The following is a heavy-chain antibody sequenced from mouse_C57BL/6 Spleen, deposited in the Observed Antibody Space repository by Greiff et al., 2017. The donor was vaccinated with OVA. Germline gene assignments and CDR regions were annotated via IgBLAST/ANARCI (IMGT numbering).Heavy chain of an antibody. J-gene: IGHJ2*01. CDR2: INPGSGGT. CDR1: GYAFTNYL. D-gene: IGHD1-1*01. Sequence: VQVVESGAELVRPGTSVKVSCKASGYAFTNYLIEWVQQRPGQGLEWIGVINPGSGGTNYNEKFKGKATLTADKSSSTAYMQLSSLTSEDSAVYFCATLITTVVPDYWGQGTTLTVSS. V-gene: IGHV1-54*01. CDR3: ATLITTVVPDY.